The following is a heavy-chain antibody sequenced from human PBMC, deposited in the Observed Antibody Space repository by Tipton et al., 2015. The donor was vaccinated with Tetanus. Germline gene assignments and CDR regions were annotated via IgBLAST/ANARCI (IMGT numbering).Heavy chain of an antibody. Sequence: SLRLSCVASGFTFNNYAMSWVRQAPEKGLEWVSTISGSGGSTYYADSVKGRFTISRDNSKNTLFLQMNSLRAEDTAVYYCAKDREEDYGDYVPEFDYWGQGTLVAVSS. V-gene: IGHV3-23*01. CDR2: ISGSGGST. CDR1: GFTFNNYA. D-gene: IGHD4-17*01. J-gene: IGHJ4*02. CDR3: AKDREEDYGDYVPEFDY.